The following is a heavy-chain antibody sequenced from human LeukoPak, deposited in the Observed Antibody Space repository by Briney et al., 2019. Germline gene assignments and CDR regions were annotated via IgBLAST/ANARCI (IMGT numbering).Heavy chain of an antibody. J-gene: IGHJ4*02. V-gene: IGHV4-59*01. CDR3: ARDRGIAAAGNLYFDY. Sequence: PSETLSLTCTVSGGSISSYYWSWIRQPPGKGLKWIGYIYYSRSTNYNPSLKSRVTISVDTSKNQFSLKLSSVTAADTAVYYCARDRGIAAAGNLYFDYWGQGTLVTVSS. CDR1: GGSISSYY. D-gene: IGHD6-13*01. CDR2: IYYSRST.